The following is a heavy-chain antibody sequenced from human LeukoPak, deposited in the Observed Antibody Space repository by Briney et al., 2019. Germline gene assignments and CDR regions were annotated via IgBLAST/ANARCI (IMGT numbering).Heavy chain of an antibody. D-gene: IGHD3-22*01. Sequence: GGSLRLSCKASRFSFISYAMSWVRQAPGRGPGWVSQINGSGSNTYYADCVKGRFTISRDNAKSTLFLQMNSLRDEDTAVYSCVKSGGTFGYYYDSSGSFDLWGQGTLVTVSS. CDR1: RFSFISYA. V-gene: IGHV3-23*01. CDR3: VKSGGTFGYYYDSSGSFDL. CDR2: INGSGSNT. J-gene: IGHJ4*02.